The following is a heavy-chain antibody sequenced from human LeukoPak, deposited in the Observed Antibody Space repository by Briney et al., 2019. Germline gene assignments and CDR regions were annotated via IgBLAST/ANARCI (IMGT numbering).Heavy chain of an antibody. D-gene: IGHD6-19*01. CDR2: ISAYNGNT. Sequence: ASVKVSCKASGYTFTSYGISWVRQAPGQGLEWMGWISAYNGNTNYAQKLQGRVTMTTDPSTGTAYMELRSLRSDDTAVYYCARTPHSSGWYYYYGMDVWGQGTTVTVSS. CDR3: ARTPHSSGWYYYYGMDV. CDR1: GYTFTSYG. V-gene: IGHV1-18*01. J-gene: IGHJ6*02.